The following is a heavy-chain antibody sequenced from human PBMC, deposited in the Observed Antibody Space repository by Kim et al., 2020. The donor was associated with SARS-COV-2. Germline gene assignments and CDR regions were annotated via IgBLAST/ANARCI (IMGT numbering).Heavy chain of an antibody. D-gene: IGHD2-2*01. J-gene: IGHJ3*02. CDR2: ISYDGSNK. CDR3: ASEYCSSTSCYWGDRAFDI. V-gene: IGHV3-30-3*01. CDR1: GFTFSSYA. Sequence: GGSLRLSCAASGFTFSSYAMHWVRQAPGKGLEWVAVISYDGSNKYYADSVKGRFTISRDNSKNTLYLQMNSLRAEDTAVYYCASEYCSSTSCYWGDRAFDIWGQGTMVTVSS.